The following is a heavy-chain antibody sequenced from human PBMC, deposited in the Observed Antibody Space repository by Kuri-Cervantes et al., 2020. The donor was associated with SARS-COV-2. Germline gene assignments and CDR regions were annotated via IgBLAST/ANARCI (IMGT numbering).Heavy chain of an antibody. CDR3: ARGSASAWDPPEN. J-gene: IGHJ4*02. Sequence: GESLKISCAASGFTFISYAMTWVRQAPGKGLEWVSGISGSGAITYYADSAKGRFTVSRDNSRKTLYLQMDSLRPDDTGVYYCARGSASAWDPPENWGQGTLVTVSS. V-gene: IGHV3-23*01. CDR1: GFTFISYA. D-gene: IGHD1-26*01. CDR2: ISGSGAIT.